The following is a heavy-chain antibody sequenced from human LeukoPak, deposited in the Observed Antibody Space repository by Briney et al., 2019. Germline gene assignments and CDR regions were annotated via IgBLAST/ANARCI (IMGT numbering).Heavy chain of an antibody. CDR1: GFTFSSYA. V-gene: IGHV3-30*04. J-gene: IGHJ4*02. CDR2: ISYDGSNK. D-gene: IGHD2-15*01. CDR3: ARASVVAATSGPFDY. Sequence: GGSLRLSCAASGFTFSSYAMHWVRQAPGKGLEWVAVISYDGSNKYYADSVKGRFTISRDNSKNTLYLQMNSLRAEDTAVYYCARASVVAATSGPFDYWGQGTLVTVSS.